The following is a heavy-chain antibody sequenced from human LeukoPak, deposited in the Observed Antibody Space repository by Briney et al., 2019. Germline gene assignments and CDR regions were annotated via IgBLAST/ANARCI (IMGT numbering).Heavy chain of an antibody. CDR1: GGSISSYY. D-gene: IGHD6-13*01. CDR2: IYYSGST. V-gene: IGHV4-59*08. CDR3: ARRVYSSSYSNAFDI. J-gene: IGHJ3*02. Sequence: SETLSLTCTVSGGSISSYYWSWIRQPPGKGLEWIGYIYYSGSTNYNPSLKSRVTISVDTSKNQFSLKLSSVTAADTAVYYCARRVYSSSYSNAFDIWGQGTMVTVSS.